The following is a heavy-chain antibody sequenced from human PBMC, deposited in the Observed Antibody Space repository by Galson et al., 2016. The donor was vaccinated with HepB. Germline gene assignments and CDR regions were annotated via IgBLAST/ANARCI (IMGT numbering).Heavy chain of an antibody. Sequence: SLRLSCAASGFTFSDHAMSWFRQAPGKGLEWVSYISSGAIYYSDSVKGRFTISRDNAKNSLYLQMNSLRAEDTAVYYCARDHLWAFDYWGQGTLVTVSS. D-gene: IGHD7-27*01. CDR3: ARDHLWAFDY. J-gene: IGHJ4*02. CDR1: GFTFSDHA. V-gene: IGHV3-48*03. CDR2: ISSGAI.